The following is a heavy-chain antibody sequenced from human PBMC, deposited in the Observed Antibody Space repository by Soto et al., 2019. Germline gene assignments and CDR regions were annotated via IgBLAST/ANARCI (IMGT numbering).Heavy chain of an antibody. V-gene: IGHV1-69*13. CDR3: ARDPAVTTFSYFDY. Sequence: SVKVSCKASGGTFSSYAISWVRQAPGQGLEWMGGIIPIFGTANYAQKFQGRATITADESTSTAYMELSSLRSEDTAVYYCARDPAVTTFSYFDYWGQGTLVTVSS. CDR2: IIPIFGTA. J-gene: IGHJ4*02. CDR1: GGTFSSYA. D-gene: IGHD4-17*01.